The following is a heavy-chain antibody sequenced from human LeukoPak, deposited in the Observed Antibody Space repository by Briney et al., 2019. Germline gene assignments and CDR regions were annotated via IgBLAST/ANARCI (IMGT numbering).Heavy chain of an antibody. CDR2: IYSGGST. D-gene: IGHD6-13*01. J-gene: IGHJ4*02. CDR3: ASGYGSSWHYFNY. Sequence: GGSLRLSCAASGFTFSSYAMSWVRQAPGKGLEWVSVIYSGGSTYYADSVKGRFTISRDSSKDTLYLQMNTLRAEDTALYYCASGYGSSWHYFNYWGQGTLVIVSS. CDR1: GFTFSSYA. V-gene: IGHV3-23*03.